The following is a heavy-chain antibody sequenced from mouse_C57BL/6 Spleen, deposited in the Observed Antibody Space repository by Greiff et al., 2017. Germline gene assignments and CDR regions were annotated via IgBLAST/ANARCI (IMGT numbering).Heavy chain of an antibody. CDR2: IYPRDGST. D-gene: IGHD3-2*02. CDR3: ADSSGPAWFAY. Sequence: VQLQQSGPELVKPGASVKLSCKASGYTFTSYDINWVKPRPGQGLEWIGWIYPRDGSTKYNEKFKGKATLTVDTSSSTAYMELHSLTSEDSAVYFFADSSGPAWFAYWGQGTLVTVSA. V-gene: IGHV1-85*01. J-gene: IGHJ3*01. CDR1: GYTFTSYD.